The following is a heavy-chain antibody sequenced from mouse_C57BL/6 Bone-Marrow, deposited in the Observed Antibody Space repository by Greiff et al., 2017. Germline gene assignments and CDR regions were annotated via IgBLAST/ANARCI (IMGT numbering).Heavy chain of an antibody. V-gene: IGHV1-55*01. D-gene: IGHD2-5*01. CDR2: IYPGSGST. CDR3: ARPYYSNCSYFDV. CDR1: GYTFTSYW. J-gene: IGHJ1*03. Sequence: QVQLQQPGAELVKPGASVTMSCKASGYTFTSYWITWVKQRPGQGLEWIGDIYPGSGSTNYNEKFKSKATLTVDTSSSTAYMQLSSLTSEDSAVYYCARPYYSNCSYFDVWGTGTAVTVSA.